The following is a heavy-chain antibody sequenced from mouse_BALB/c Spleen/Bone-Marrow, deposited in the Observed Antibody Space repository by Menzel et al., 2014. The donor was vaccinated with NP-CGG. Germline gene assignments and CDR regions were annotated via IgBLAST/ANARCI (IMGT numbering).Heavy chain of an antibody. CDR3: ATFTNADPWFAY. CDR2: IDPANGNS. CDR1: GFNIKDVY. V-gene: IGHV14-3*02. D-gene: IGHD1-3*01. J-gene: IGHJ3*01. Sequence: EVQLQQSGAELVKPGASVKLSCSASGFNIKDVYMYWLKQRPEQGLEWIGRIDPANGNSEYDPKFQGKATITADTSSNTAYLQLSSLTSDDTAVYYCATFTNADPWFAYWGQGTLVTVSA.